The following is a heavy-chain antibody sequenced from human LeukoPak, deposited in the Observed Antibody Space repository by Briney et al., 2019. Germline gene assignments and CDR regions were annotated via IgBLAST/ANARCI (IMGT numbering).Heavy chain of an antibody. CDR1: GFTFSNYG. J-gene: IGHJ5*02. CDR2: IKQDGSEK. V-gene: IGHV3-7*01. CDR3: AREDHLGYAGWFDP. Sequence: PGGSLRLSCAASGFTFSNYGMSWVRQAPGKGLEWVANIKQDGSEKYYVDSVKGRFTISRDNAKNSLYLQMNSLRAEDTAVYYCAREDHLGYAGWFDPWGQGTLVTVSS. D-gene: IGHD2-8*01.